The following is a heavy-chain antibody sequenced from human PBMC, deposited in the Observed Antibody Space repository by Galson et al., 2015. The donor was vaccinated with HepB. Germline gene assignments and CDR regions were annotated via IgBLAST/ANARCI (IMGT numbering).Heavy chain of an antibody. Sequence: SEPLSLTCTVSGGSISSYYWSWIRQPPGKKLEWIGHMFYTGSTDYNPSLGSRVTISIDTPRNQFSLRLSSVTAADTAVYYCARRTDYYYYYIDVWGKGTTVMVSS. J-gene: IGHJ6*03. V-gene: IGHV4-59*08. CDR1: GGSISSYY. CDR2: MFYTGST. CDR3: ARRTDYYYYYIDV.